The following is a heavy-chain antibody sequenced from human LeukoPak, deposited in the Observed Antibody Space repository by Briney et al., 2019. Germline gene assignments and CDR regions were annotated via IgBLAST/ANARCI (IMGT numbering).Heavy chain of an antibody. Sequence: GGSLRLSYAASGFTFDDYGMSWVRQAPGKGLEWVSGINWNGGSTGYADSVKGRFTISRDNAKNSLYLQMNSLRAEDTAVYYCAREPYCSGGSCSLDYWGQGTLVTVSS. CDR3: AREPYCSGGSCSLDY. CDR1: GFTFDDYG. J-gene: IGHJ4*02. D-gene: IGHD2-15*01. V-gene: IGHV3-20*03. CDR2: INWNGGST.